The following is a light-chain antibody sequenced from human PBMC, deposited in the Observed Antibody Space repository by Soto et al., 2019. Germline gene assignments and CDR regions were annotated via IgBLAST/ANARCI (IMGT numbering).Light chain of an antibody. CDR2: RNN. CDR3: AAWDDSLSGRV. J-gene: IGLJ3*02. Sequence: QSVLTQPPSASGTPGQRVTISCSGSSSNIGSNYVYWYQQLPGTAPKLLIYRNNQRPSGVPDRFSGSKSGTSASLAISGLRSEDEADHYCAAWDDSLSGRVFGGGTKPTVL. CDR1: SSNIGSNY. V-gene: IGLV1-47*01.